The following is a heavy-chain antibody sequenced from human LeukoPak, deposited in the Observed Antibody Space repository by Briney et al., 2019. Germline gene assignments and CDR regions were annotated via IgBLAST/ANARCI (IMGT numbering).Heavy chain of an antibody. V-gene: IGHV3-53*01. CDR3: ARDQGYCSGGSCYDDAFDI. CDR1: GFTVSSNY. J-gene: IGHJ3*02. D-gene: IGHD2-15*01. Sequence: GGSLRLSCAASGFTVSSNYMSWVRQAPGKGLEWVSVIYSGGSTYYADSVKGRFTISRDNSKNTLYLQMNSLRAEDTAVYYRARDQGYCSGGSCYDDAFDIWGQGTMVTVSS. CDR2: IYSGGST.